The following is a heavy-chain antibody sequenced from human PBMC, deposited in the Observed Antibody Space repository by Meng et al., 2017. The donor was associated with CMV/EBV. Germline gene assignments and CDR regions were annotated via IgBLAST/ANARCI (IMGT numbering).Heavy chain of an antibody. CDR1: GGSIIIYY. V-gene: IGHV4-4*07. J-gene: IGHJ4*02. D-gene: IGHD2-21*01. CDR3: ARGSYYRYVINY. Sequence: QLQLHESGPGLVQPYETLSLTCAASGGSIIIYYWCWIRQPAGKGLEWIGRIYTSGSTNYNPSLKSRVTMSVDTSKNQFSLKLSSVTAADTAVYYCARGSYYRYVINYWGQGTLVTVSS. CDR2: IYTSGST.